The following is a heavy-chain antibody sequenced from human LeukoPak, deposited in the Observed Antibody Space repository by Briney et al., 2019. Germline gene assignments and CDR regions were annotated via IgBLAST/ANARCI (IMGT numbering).Heavy chain of an antibody. CDR2: INHSGST. Sequence: SETLSLTCAVYGGSFSGYYWSWIRQPPGEGLEWIGEINHSGSTNYNPPLKSRVTISVDTSKNQFSLKLSSVTAADTAVYYCARGGRYYDFWSGYPQKNWFDPWGQGTLVTVSS. D-gene: IGHD3-3*01. CDR3: ARGGRYYDFWSGYPQKNWFDP. J-gene: IGHJ5*02. CDR1: GGSFSGYY. V-gene: IGHV4-34*01.